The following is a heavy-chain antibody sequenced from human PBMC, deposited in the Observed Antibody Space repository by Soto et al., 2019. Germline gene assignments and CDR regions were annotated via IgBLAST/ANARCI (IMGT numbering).Heavy chain of an antibody. CDR2: ISGSGGST. V-gene: IGHV3-23*01. Sequence: EVQLLESGGGLVQPGGSLRLSCAASGFSFSNYGMSWVRQAPGKGLEWVSSISGSGGSTYYADSVKGRFTISRDNTKKTVYLQMNNLRAEDTAVFYCAKYARVRLTTGFDYWGQGTLVAVSS. D-gene: IGHD4-4*01. CDR1: GFSFSNYG. J-gene: IGHJ4*02. CDR3: AKYARVRLTTGFDY.